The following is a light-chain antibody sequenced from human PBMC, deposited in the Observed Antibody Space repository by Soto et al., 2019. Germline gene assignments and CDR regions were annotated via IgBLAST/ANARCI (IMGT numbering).Light chain of an antibody. J-gene: IGKJ5*01. CDR2: AAS. V-gene: IGKV1-6*01. CDR3: QQYKSYS. CDR1: QDIRSD. Sequence: AIQMNQVPSCLCASVGDIVTITCRASQDIRSDLGWYQQRPGKAPNLLIYAASSLQSGVPSRFSGSGSGTEITLTISSLQPDDFATNYCQQYKSYSFGQGTQLDIK.